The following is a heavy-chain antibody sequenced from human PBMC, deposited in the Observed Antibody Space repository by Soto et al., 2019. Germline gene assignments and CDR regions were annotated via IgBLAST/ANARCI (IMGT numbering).Heavy chain of an antibody. CDR1: GFTFSSYD. CDR2: ISASGGST. D-gene: IGHD1-26*01. V-gene: IGHV3-23*01. CDR3: TKDVRVGSTVPHFDQ. J-gene: IGHJ4*02. Sequence: QLLESGGDLVQPGGSLRLSCAPSGFTFSSYDMSWVRQAPGKGLEWVSAISASGGSTYYADSVKGRFTISRDNSKNTLYLQMNSLTAEDTGVYYCTKDVRVGSTVPHFDQWGQGTLVTVSS.